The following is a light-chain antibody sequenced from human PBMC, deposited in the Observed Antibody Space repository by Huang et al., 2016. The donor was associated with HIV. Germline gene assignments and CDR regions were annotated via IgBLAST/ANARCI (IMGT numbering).Light chain of an antibody. CDR3: QQRDDWPVT. J-gene: IGKJ4*01. CDR2: DAS. V-gene: IGKV3-11*01. CDR1: QSISNY. Sequence: EIVLTQSPANLSLSPGQTATLSCRASQSISNYLVWYQHRPGQAPRLLIYDASKRATGIPDRFSGRGSGTDFTLTISSLEPEDFAVYYCQQRDDWPVTFGGGTTVEI.